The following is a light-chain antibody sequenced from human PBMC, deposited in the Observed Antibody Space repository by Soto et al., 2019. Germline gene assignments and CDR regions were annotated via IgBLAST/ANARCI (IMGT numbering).Light chain of an antibody. Sequence: DIQMTQSPSTLSASVGGRVTITCRASQSISGWMAWYQQKPGKAPKLLIYDASNLESGVPSRFSGSRSGTECTLTISSLQADDYATYYCQQYNTYPWTFGQGTKVEIK. CDR2: DAS. CDR3: QQYNTYPWT. V-gene: IGKV1-5*01. CDR1: QSISGW. J-gene: IGKJ1*01.